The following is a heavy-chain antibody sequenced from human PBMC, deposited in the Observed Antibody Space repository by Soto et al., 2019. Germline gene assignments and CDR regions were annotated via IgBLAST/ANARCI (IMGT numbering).Heavy chain of an antibody. V-gene: IGHV4-34*01. J-gene: IGHJ6*02. D-gene: IGHD4-17*01. CDR3: AGSYGDYETDYYYNGMDY. CDR1: GGSFGGYY. Sequence: QVQLQQWGAGLLKTSETLSLTCAVYGGSFGGYYCSWIRQPPGKGLEWIGEINHSGSTNYNSSLKRRIATSVDTVKTRLSLKVSSVTAADTSVYYCAGSYGDYETDYYYNGMDYWGQGTTVTVSS. CDR2: INHSGST.